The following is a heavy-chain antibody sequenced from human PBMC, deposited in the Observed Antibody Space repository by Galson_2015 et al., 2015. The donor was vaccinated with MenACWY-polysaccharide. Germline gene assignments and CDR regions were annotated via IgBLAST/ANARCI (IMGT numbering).Heavy chain of an antibody. J-gene: IGHJ2*01. CDR1: NGSITSYY. V-gene: IGHV4-59*10. CDR3: ARRSLGNWYFDL. D-gene: IGHD7-27*01. Sequence: SESLSLTCDVSNGSITSYYWSWIRRPAGERLEWIGRIHASGSSTYNPSFNSRVTMSVDMSRNQFSLRLTSVTAADTAVYHCARRSLGNWYFDLWGRGTLVTVSS. CDR2: IHASGSS.